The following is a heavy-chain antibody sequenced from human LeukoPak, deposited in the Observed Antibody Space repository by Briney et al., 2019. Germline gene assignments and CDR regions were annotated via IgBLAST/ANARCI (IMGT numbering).Heavy chain of an antibody. V-gene: IGHV4-34*01. CDR2: INHSGST. CDR1: GGSFSGYY. J-gene: IGHJ6*03. Sequence: SETLSLTCAVYGGSFSGYYWSWIRQPPGKGLEWIGEINHSGSTNYNPSLKSRVTISVDTSKNQFSLKLSSVTAADTAVYYCARNVPEPYYYYYMDVWGKGTTVTVSS. CDR3: ARNVPEPYYYYYMDV. D-gene: IGHD1-14*01.